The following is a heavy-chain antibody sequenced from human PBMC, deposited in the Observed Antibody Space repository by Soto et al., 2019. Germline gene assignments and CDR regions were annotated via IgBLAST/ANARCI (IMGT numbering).Heavy chain of an antibody. CDR2: IIPILGIA. CDR3: ARGRDGGNPVAFWDS. J-gene: IGHJ4*02. D-gene: IGHD2-15*01. Sequence: QVQLVQSGAEVKKPGSSVKVSCKASGGTFSSYTISWVRQAPGQGLEWMGRIIPILGIANYAQKFQGRVTIXXDXSXXTADMELSSLSSEDTAVYYCARGRDGGNPVAFWDSWGQGTLVTVSS. V-gene: IGHV1-69*02. CDR1: GGTFSSYT.